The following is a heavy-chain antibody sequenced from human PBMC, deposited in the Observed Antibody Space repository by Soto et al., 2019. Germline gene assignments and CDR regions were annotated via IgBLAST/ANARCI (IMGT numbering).Heavy chain of an antibody. CDR3: AKGRGAGTKVDYYYNMDV. Sequence: GVSLRLSCAASGFTFDDYAMHWVRQAPGKGLEWVSGISWNSGSIGYADSVKGRFTISRDNAKNSLYLQMNSLRAEDTALYYCAKGRGAGTKVDYYYNMDVWGKGTTVTVSS. J-gene: IGHJ6*03. D-gene: IGHD6-13*01. V-gene: IGHV3-9*01. CDR1: GFTFDDYA. CDR2: ISWNSGSI.